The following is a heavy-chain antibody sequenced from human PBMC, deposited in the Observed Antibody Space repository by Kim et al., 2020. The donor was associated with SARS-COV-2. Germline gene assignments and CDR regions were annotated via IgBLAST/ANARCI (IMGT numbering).Heavy chain of an antibody. D-gene: IGHD3-22*01. Sequence: GGSLRLSCAASGFTFSNAWMSWVRQAPGKGLEWVGRIKSKTDGGTTDYAAPVKGRFTISRDDSKNTLYLQMNSLKTEDTAVYYCTTEGPDYYDSSGYPVFDYWGQGTLVTVSS. CDR2: IKSKTDGGTT. V-gene: IGHV3-15*01. J-gene: IGHJ4*02. CDR3: TTEGPDYYDSSGYPVFDY. CDR1: GFTFSNAW.